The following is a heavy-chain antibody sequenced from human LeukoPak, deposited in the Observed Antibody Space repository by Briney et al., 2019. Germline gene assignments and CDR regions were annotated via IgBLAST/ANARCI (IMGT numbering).Heavy chain of an antibody. CDR1: GYTLTGYY. D-gene: IGHD4-23*01. Sequence: ASVKVSCKASGYTLTGYYMHWVRQAPGQGLEWMGWINPNSGGTNYAQKFQGRVTMTRDTSISTAYMELSRLRSDDTAVYYCAREGQNYDGFDYWGQGTLVTVSS. J-gene: IGHJ4*02. CDR3: AREGQNYDGFDY. CDR2: INPNSGGT. V-gene: IGHV1-2*02.